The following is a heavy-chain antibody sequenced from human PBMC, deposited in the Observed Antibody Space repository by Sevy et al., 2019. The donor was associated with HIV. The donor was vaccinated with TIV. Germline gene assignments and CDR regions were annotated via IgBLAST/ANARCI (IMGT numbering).Heavy chain of an antibody. Sequence: GGSLRLSCAASGFSFSGYNMNWVRQAPGKGLEWVSYLSSSTSTIHYADSVKGRFTISRDNAKNSLFLQMNSLRDEDTAVYYCARDSSWSYDSYFYGMDVWGQGTTVTVSS. V-gene: IGHV3-48*02. CDR3: ARDSSWSYDSYFYGMDV. D-gene: IGHD1-26*01. J-gene: IGHJ6*02. CDR2: LSSSTSTI. CDR1: GFSFSGYN.